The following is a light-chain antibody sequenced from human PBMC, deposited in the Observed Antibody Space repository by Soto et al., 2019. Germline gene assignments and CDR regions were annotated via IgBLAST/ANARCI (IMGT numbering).Light chain of an antibody. CDR3: CSYTTSNTRQIV. CDR2: DVS. J-gene: IGLJ1*01. CDR1: SSDVGGYNY. Sequence: QSVLTQPASVSGSPGQSITISCTGTSSDVGGYNYVSWYQQHPGKAPKFMIYDVSNRPSGVSNRFSGSTSGNTASLTISGLQAEDEADYYCCSYTTSNTRQIVFGTGTKVIVL. V-gene: IGLV2-14*01.